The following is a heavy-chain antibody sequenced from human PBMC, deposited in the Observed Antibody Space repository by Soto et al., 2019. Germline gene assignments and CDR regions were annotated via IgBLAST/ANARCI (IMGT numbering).Heavy chain of an antibody. CDR1: GFTFSSYS. CDR3: ARDPEIRYSSRGYYYYYMDV. Sequence: EVQLVESGGGLVKPGGSLRLSCAASGFTFSSYSMNWVLQAPGKGLEWVSSISSSSSYIYYADSVKGRFTISRDHAKNSLYLQMNSLRAEDTAVYYCARDPEIRYSSRGYYYYYMDVWCKGTTVTVSS. D-gene: IGHD6-19*01. V-gene: IGHV3-21*01. CDR2: ISSSSSYI. J-gene: IGHJ6*03.